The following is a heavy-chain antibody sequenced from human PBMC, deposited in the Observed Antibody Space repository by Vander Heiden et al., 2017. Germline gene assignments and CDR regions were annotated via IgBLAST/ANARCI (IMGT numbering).Heavy chain of an antibody. V-gene: IGHV2-5*01. CDR1: GLSLSTSGVG. CDR2: SYWNDDK. D-gene: IGHD3-22*01. Sequence: QITLKESGPTLVKPTQTLTLTCTFSGLSLSTSGVGVGWIRQTPGKALEWLELSYWNDDKRYSPSLKSRLTITKDTSKNQVVLTMTNMDPVDTATYYCAHDSSGYGFDYWGQGTLVTVSS. J-gene: IGHJ4*02. CDR3: AHDSSGYGFDY.